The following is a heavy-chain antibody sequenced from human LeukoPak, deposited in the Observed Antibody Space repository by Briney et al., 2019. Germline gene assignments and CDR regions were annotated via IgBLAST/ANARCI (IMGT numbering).Heavy chain of an antibody. V-gene: IGHV3-15*01. J-gene: IGHJ4*02. CDR1: GFTFSNAW. D-gene: IGHD3-10*01. CDR2: IKSKTDGGTT. CDR3: TTEGLVRGVIIDFDY. Sequence: GGSLRLSCSASGFTFSNAWMSWVRQAPGKGLEWVGRIKSKTDGGTTDYAALVKGRFTISRDDSKNTLYLQMNSLKTEDTAVYYCTTEGLVRGVIIDFDYWGQGTLVTVSS.